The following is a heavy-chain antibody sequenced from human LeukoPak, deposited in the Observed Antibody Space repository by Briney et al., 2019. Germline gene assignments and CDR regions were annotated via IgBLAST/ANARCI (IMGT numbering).Heavy chain of an antibody. Sequence: GGSLRLSCGASGFIFSHYWMSWVRQVPGKGLEWVANIKHDGGVKYYVDSLKGRFTISRDNARNSVYLQMNSLRAEDTAVYYCARIGYSSSSFDYWGQGTLVTVSS. J-gene: IGHJ4*02. V-gene: IGHV3-7*01. D-gene: IGHD6-6*01. CDR1: GFIFSHYW. CDR3: ARIGYSSSSFDY. CDR2: IKHDGGVK.